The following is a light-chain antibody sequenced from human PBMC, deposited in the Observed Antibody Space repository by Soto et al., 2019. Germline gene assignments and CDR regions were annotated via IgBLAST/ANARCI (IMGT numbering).Light chain of an antibody. CDR1: SSDVGGYNF. J-gene: IGLJ1*01. CDR2: EVS. V-gene: IGLV2-8*01. Sequence: QSALTQPPSASGSPGQSVTISCTGTSSDVGGYNFVSWYQQHPGKAPKLMIYEVSKRPSGIHDRFSGSKSGNTAYLTVSGLQAEDEADYYCSSYAGNGHFDVFGTGTKVTVL. CDR3: SSYAGNGHFDV.